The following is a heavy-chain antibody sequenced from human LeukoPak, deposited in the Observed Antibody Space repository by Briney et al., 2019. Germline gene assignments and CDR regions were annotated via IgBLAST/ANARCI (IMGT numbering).Heavy chain of an antibody. Sequence: PSETLSLTCTVSGGSISSYYWSWIRQPPGKGLGWIGYIYYSGSTNYNPSLKSRVTISVDTSKNQFSLKLSSVTAADTAVYYCARVGYDFWSGYSDCWFDPWGQGTLVTVSS. CDR2: IYYSGST. D-gene: IGHD3-3*01. V-gene: IGHV4-59*01. CDR3: ARVGYDFWSGYSDCWFDP. J-gene: IGHJ5*02. CDR1: GGSISSYY.